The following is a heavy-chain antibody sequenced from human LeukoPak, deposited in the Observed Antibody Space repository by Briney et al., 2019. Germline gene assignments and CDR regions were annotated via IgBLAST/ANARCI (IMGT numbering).Heavy chain of an antibody. V-gene: IGHV4-39*07. CDR1: GGSISRTSYF. Sequence: ETLSLTCIVSGGSISRTSYFWGWIRQSPGKGLEWIGSIYDRGSTYYNPSLKSRVAISLETSKSQFSLELTSVTAADTAMYYCARRFCTSTTCYVGFDPWGQGILVTVSS. CDR2: IYDRGST. D-gene: IGHD2-2*01. CDR3: ARRFCTSTTCYVGFDP. J-gene: IGHJ5*02.